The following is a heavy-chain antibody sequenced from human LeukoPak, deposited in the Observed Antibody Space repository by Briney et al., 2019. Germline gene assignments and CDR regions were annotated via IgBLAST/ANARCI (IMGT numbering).Heavy chain of an antibody. V-gene: IGHV4-30-2*01. Sequence: SQTLSLTCTVSGGSISSGGYYWSWIRQPPGKGLEWIGEINHSGSTNYNPSLKSRVTISVDTSKNQFSLKLSSVTAADTAVYYCARRTYYYDSSGYNYFDYWGQGTLVTVSS. CDR3: ARRTYYYDSSGYNYFDY. J-gene: IGHJ4*02. CDR1: GGSISSGGYY. D-gene: IGHD3-22*01. CDR2: INHSGST.